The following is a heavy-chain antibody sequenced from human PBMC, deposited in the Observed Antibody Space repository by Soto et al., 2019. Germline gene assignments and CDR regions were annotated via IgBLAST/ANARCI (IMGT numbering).Heavy chain of an antibody. V-gene: IGHV1-18*01. CDR1: GYTFTSYG. CDR2: ISAYNGNT. J-gene: IGHJ4*02. CDR3: ARALGAAYYYGSGSYLRPFDY. Sequence: ASVKVSCKASGYTFTSYGISWVRQAPGQGLEWMGWISAYNGNTNHAQKLQGRVTMTTDTSTSTAYMELRSLRSDDTAVYYCARALGAAYYYGSGSYLRPFDYWGRG. D-gene: IGHD3-10*01.